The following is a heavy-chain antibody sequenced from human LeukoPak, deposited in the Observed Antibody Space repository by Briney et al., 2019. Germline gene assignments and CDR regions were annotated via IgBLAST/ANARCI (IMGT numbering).Heavy chain of an antibody. CDR3: ARVMSASVWRSYGSYYYYCMDI. CDR2: IKQDGSEK. CDR1: GFTFSSYW. D-gene: IGHD3-16*01. V-gene: IGHV3-7*01. Sequence: GGSLRLSCAASGFTFSSYWMSWVRQAPGKGLEWVANIKQDGSEKYSVDSVKGRFTISRDNAKNSLCMQMNSLRAEDTAVYYCARVMSASVWRSYGSYYYYCMDIWGKGTTVTVS. J-gene: IGHJ6*03.